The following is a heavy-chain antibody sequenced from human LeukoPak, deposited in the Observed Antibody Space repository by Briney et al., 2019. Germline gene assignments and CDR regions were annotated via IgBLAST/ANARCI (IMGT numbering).Heavy chain of an antibody. V-gene: IGHV4-39*07. CDR3: TREYGFMTTVFHAFDI. J-gene: IGHJ3*02. CDR2: VYYSGNI. D-gene: IGHD4-17*01. Sequence: SETLSLTCTVSGGSITSSSCYWGWIRQPLGKGLEWIGSVYYSGNIYYNPSLKSRVTFSLDTSKNQFSLKLSSVTAADTAIYYCTREYGFMTTVFHAFDIWGQGTVVTVSS. CDR1: GGSITSSSCY.